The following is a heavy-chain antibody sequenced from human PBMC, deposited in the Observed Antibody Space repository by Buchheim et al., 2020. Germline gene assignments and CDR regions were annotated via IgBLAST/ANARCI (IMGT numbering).Heavy chain of an antibody. J-gene: IGHJ4*02. Sequence: EVQLEESGGGLVQPGGSLRLSCAASGFTLRTYWMHWVRQAPGKGLEWVSRINEDGSFTNYADSVKGRFTIHRDNAENTLYLQMTSLRVEDTAMYYCARDLSGSQDYWGQGTL. V-gene: IGHV3-74*01. D-gene: IGHD1-26*01. CDR1: GFTLRTYW. CDR2: INEDGSFT. CDR3: ARDLSGSQDY.